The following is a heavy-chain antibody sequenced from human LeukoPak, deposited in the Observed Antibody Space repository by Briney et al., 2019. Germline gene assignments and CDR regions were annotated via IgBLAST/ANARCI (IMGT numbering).Heavy chain of an antibody. V-gene: IGHV4-34*01. J-gene: IGHJ4*02. CDR3: ARAPPRGYSGYDYRRYFDY. CDR2: INHSGST. D-gene: IGHD5-12*01. CDR1: GGSFSGYY. Sequence: SGTLSLTCAVYGGSFSGYYWSWIRQPPGKGLEWIGEINHSGSTNYNPSLKSRVTISVDTSKNQFSLKLSSVTDADTAVYYCARAPPRGYSGYDYRRYFDYWGQGTLVTVSS.